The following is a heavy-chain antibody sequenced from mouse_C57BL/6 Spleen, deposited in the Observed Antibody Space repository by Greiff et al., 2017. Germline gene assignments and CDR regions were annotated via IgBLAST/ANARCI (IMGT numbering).Heavy chain of an antibody. CDR3: ARKGLTTVVGRGYAMDY. J-gene: IGHJ4*01. CDR1: GYTFTDYY. V-gene: IGHV1-26*01. Sequence: EVQLQQSGPELVKPGASVKISCKASGYTFTDYYMNWVKQSHGKSLEWIGDINPNNGGTSYNQKFKGKATLTVDKSSSTAYMELRSLTSEDSAVYYCARKGLTTVVGRGYAMDYWGQGTSVTVSS. CDR2: INPNNGGT. D-gene: IGHD1-1*01.